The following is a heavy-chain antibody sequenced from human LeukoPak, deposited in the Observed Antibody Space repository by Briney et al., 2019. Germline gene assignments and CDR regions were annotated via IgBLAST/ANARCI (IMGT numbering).Heavy chain of an antibody. J-gene: IGHJ4*02. CDR2: IYHSGST. Sequence: SGTLSLTCAVSGGPISSSNWWSWVRQPPGKGLEWIGEIYHSGSTNYNPSLKSRVTISVDKSKNQFSLKLSSVTAADTAVYYCARDTRVYDSSAYYYFDYWGQGTLVTVSS. CDR3: ARDTRVYDSSAYYYFDY. D-gene: IGHD3-22*01. V-gene: IGHV4-4*02. CDR1: GGPISSSNW.